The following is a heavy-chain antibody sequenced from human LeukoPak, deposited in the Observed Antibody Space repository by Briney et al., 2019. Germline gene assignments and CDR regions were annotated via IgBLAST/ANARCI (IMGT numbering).Heavy chain of an antibody. CDR1: GGSFSGYY. CDR3: ARGTMTTVTYYFDY. D-gene: IGHD4-17*01. J-gene: IGHJ4*02. Sequence: SETLSLTCAVYGGSFSGYYWSWIRQPPGKGLEWIGEINHSGSTNYNPSLKSRVNISVDTSKNQFSLKLSSVTAADTAVYYCARGTMTTVTYYFDYWGQGTLVTVSS. CDR2: INHSGST. V-gene: IGHV4-34*01.